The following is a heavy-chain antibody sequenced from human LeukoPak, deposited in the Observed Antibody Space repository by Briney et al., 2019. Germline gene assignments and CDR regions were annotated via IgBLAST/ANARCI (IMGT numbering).Heavy chain of an antibody. CDR1: GGSISSGGYS. V-gene: IGHV4-30-2*01. D-gene: IGHD3-22*01. CDR2: IYHSGGT. J-gene: IGHJ4*02. CDR3: ARGGGYYSNRYFDY. Sequence: PSQTLSLTCAVSGGSISSGGYSWSWIRQPPGKGLEWIGYIYHSGGTYYNPSLKSRVTISVDRSKNQFSLKLSSVTAADTAVYYCARGGGYYSNRYFDYWGQGTLVTVSS.